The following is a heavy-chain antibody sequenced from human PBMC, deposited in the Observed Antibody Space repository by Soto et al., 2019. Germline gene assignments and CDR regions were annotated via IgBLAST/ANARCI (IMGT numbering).Heavy chain of an antibody. V-gene: IGHV1-8*01. Sequence: QVQLVQSGAEVKKPGASVKFSCKASGYTFTSYDINWVRQATGQGLEWMGWMNPNSVNTGYAQKFQGRVTMTRNTSMSTAYMELSSLRVEDTAVYYCASRPRLTTGFNWFDPWGQGTLVTVSS. CDR3: ASRPRLTTGFNWFDP. J-gene: IGHJ5*02. CDR2: MNPNSVNT. D-gene: IGHD4-17*01. CDR1: GYTFTSYD.